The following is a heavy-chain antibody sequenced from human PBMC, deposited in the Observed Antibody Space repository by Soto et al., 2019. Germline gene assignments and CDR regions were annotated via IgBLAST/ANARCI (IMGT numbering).Heavy chain of an antibody. CDR1: GYTFTSYA. Sequence: ASVKVSCKASGYTFTSYAMHWVRQAPGQRLEWMGWINAGNGNTKYSQKFQGRVTMTTDTSTSTAYMELWSLRSDDTAVYYCARQENPAYGMDVWGQGTTVTVSS. D-gene: IGHD2-15*01. J-gene: IGHJ6*02. V-gene: IGHV1-3*01. CDR3: ARQENPAYGMDV. CDR2: INAGNGNT.